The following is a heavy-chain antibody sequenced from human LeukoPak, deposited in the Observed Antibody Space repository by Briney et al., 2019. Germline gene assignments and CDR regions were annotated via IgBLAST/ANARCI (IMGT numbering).Heavy chain of an antibody. CDR2: ISYDGSSN. V-gene: IGHV3-30*01. D-gene: IGHD1-7*01. J-gene: IGHJ4*02. CDR1: GFTFSSYA. CDR3: AKSLNWNYVMASDY. Sequence: GGSLRLSCAASGFTFSSYAMRWVRQAPGKGLEWVAVISYDGSSNYYADSVKGRFTISRDNSKSTLYLQMNSLRAEDTAVYYCAKSLNWNYVMASDYWGQGTLVTVSS.